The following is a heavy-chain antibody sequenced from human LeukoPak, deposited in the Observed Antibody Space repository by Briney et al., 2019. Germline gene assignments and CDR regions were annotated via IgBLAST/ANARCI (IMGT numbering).Heavy chain of an antibody. Sequence: ASVKVSCKASGYTFTSYGISWVRQAPGQGLEWMGWISAYNGNTNYAQKLQGRVTMTTDTSTSTAYMELRSLRSDDTAVYYCARGTYYDSGVYCFDYWGQGTLVTVSS. V-gene: IGHV1-18*01. J-gene: IGHJ4*02. CDR3: ARGTYYDSGVYCFDY. CDR2: ISAYNGNT. D-gene: IGHD3-22*01. CDR1: GYTFTSYG.